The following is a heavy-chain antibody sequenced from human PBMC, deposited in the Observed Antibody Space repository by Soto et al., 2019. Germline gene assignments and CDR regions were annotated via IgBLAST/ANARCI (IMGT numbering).Heavy chain of an antibody. V-gene: IGHV4-59*08. CDR3: ARGYCSGGSCYAGGHN. J-gene: IGHJ4*02. CDR2: IYYSGST. Sequence: PSETLSLTCTVSGGSISGYYWSWIRQPPGKGLEWIGYIYYSGSTNYNPSLKSRVTISVDTSKNQFSLKLSSVTAADTAVYYCARGYCSGGSCYAGGHNWGQGTLVTVSS. D-gene: IGHD2-15*01. CDR1: GGSISGYY.